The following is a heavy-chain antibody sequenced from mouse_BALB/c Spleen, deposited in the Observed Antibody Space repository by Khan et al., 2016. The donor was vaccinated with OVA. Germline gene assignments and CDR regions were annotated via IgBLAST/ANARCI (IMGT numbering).Heavy chain of an antibody. Sequence: QVQLQQSGAELVRPGSSVKLSCKASGYAFSSYWMNWVKQRPGQGLEWIGQIYPGDGNTYYNGKFKGKATLTADRSSSTAYMQLTRLTSEDSAVFFCAKGGYCGSRRAWLAYWGQGTVVTVSA. CDR1: GYAFSSYW. D-gene: IGHD1-1*01. CDR2: IYPGDGNT. V-gene: IGHV1-80*01. CDR3: AKGGYCGSRRAWLAY. J-gene: IGHJ3*01.